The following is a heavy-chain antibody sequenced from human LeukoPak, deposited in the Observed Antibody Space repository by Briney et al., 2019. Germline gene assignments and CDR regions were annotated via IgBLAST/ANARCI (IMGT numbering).Heavy chain of an antibody. CDR2: IKQDRSEK. V-gene: IGHV3-7*01. CDR3: ARDNEEDEVGCTDY. D-gene: IGHD1-1*01. J-gene: IGHJ4*02. CDR1: GFTFSSYW. Sequence: PGGSLRLSCAASGFTFSSYWMSWVRQAPGKGLEWVANIKQDRSEKYYVDSVKGRFTISRDNAKNSLYLQMNSLRAEDTAVYYCARDNEEDEVGCTDYWGQGTLVTVSS.